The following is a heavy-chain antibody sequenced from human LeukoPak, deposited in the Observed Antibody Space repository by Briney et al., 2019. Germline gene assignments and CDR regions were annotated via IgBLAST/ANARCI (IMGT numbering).Heavy chain of an antibody. CDR3: ARGARAPFDP. V-gene: IGHV4-38-2*02. CDR2: IYHSGST. J-gene: IGHJ5*02. Sequence: SETLSLTWTVSGYSISSGYYWGWIRQPPGKGLEWIGSIYHSGSTYYNPSLKSRVTISVDTSKNQFSLKLSSVTAADTAVYYCARGARAPFDPWGQGTLVTVSS. CDR1: GYSISSGYY. D-gene: IGHD3-16*01.